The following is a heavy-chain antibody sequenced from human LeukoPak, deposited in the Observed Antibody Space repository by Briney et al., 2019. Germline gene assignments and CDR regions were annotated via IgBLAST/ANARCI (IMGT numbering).Heavy chain of an antibody. Sequence: GGSLRLSCAASGFTFSSYGMHWVRQAPGKGLEWVAVIWYDGSNKYYADSVKGRFTISRDSSKNTLYLQMNSLRAEDTAVYYCARDKSSSTNLFDYWGQGTLVAVSS. CDR3: ARDKSSSTNLFDY. CDR1: GFTFSSYG. CDR2: IWYDGSNK. J-gene: IGHJ4*02. D-gene: IGHD2-2*01. V-gene: IGHV3-33*01.